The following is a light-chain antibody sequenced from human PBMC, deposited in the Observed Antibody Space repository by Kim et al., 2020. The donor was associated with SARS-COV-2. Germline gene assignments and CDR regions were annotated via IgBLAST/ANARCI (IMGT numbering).Light chain of an antibody. CDR2: DAS. J-gene: IGKJ1*01. CDR3: QQRSNWWT. CDR1: QSVSSY. Sequence: LSPGERATPSCRASQSVSSYLAWYQQKPGQAPRLLIYDASNRATGIPARFSGSGSGTDFTLTISSLEPEDFAVYYCQQRSNWWTFGQGTKVDIK. V-gene: IGKV3-11*01.